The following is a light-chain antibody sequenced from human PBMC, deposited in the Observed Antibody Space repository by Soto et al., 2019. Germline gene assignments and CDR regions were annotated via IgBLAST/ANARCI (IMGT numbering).Light chain of an antibody. CDR2: GAS. J-gene: IGKJ3*01. CDR1: QSVSTY. Sequence: EIVLTQSPATLSLSPGERATLSCRASQSVSTYLAWYQHKPGQAPRLLIYGASTRATGIPDRFSGSGSGTDFTLTISRLEPEDFAVYYCQQYGNSPPSVTFGPGTKVDFK. V-gene: IGKV3-20*01. CDR3: QQYGNSPPSVT.